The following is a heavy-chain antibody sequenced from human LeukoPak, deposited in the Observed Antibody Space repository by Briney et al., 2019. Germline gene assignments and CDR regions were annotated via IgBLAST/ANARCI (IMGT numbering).Heavy chain of an antibody. CDR3: ARMNYVSSGWGAPFDY. V-gene: IGHV3-48*04. Sequence: GGSLRLSCAASGFTFSSFSINWVRQAPGKGLEWVSYIRTSGTNTDYTGSVKGRFTISRDNAKNSLYLQMNSLRAEDTAVYYCARMNYVSSGWGAPFDYWGQGTLVTVSS. CDR1: GFTFSSFS. D-gene: IGHD1-7*01. CDR2: IRTSGTNT. J-gene: IGHJ4*02.